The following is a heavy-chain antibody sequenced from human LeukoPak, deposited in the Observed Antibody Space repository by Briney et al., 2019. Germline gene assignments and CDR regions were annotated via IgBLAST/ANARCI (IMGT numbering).Heavy chain of an antibody. D-gene: IGHD3-16*01. CDR3: ARHVSQGAYYYYFVDV. V-gene: IGHV4-39*01. Sequence: PSETLSLTCTVSGGSITSGSHYWGWIRQAPGKGLEWIGTIHYTGGTYYNPSLRSRVTIYALTSKNQFSLKLNSVTATDTAVYYCARHVSQGAYYYYFVDVWGKGATVTVSS. CDR1: GGSITSGSHY. J-gene: IGHJ6*03. CDR2: IHYTGGT.